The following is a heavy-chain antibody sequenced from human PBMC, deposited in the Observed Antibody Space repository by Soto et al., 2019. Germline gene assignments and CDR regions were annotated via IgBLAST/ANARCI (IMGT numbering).Heavy chain of an antibody. V-gene: IGHV4-59*08. CDR1: GGSISSYY. CDR3: ARHHDY. J-gene: IGHJ4*02. CDR2: IYYSGST. Sequence: QVQLQESGPGLVKPSETLSLTCTVSGGSISSYYWSWIRQPPGKGLEWLGYIYYSGSTNYNPSLKSRVTISVDTSKNQFSLKLSSVTAADTAVYYCARHHDYWGQGTLVTVSS.